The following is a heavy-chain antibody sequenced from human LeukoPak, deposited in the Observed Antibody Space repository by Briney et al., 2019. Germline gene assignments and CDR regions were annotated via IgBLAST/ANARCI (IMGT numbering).Heavy chain of an antibody. CDR2: ISSSSTI. D-gene: IGHD5-12*01. Sequence: GGALRLPCASSGFPLSRYSMNWVRQAPGKGLGWVSYISSSSTIYYAESVKGRFTISRDNAKNSLYRQMNSLRDEDTAMYYCAITITTWLATGAYYYDGMDVWGQGTTVTVS. J-gene: IGHJ6*02. V-gene: IGHV3-48*02. CDR3: AITITTWLATGAYYYDGMDV. CDR1: GFPLSRYS.